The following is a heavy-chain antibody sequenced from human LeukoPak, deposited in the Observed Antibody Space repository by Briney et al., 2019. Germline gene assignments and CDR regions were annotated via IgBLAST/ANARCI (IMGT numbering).Heavy chain of an antibody. J-gene: IGHJ4*02. CDR1: GGSISSGGYY. D-gene: IGHD6-19*01. V-gene: IGHV4-30-2*01. Sequence: PSQTLSLTCTVSGGSISSGGYYWSWIRQPPGKGLEWIGYIYYSGSTYYNPSLKSRVTISVDRSKNQFFLKLSSVTAADTAVYYCAREVGEWLVKGGLDYWGQGTLVTVSS. CDR2: IYYSGST. CDR3: AREVGEWLVKGGLDY.